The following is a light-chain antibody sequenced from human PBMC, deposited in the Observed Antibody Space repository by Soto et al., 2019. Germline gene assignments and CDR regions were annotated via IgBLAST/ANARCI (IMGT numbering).Light chain of an antibody. CDR1: QSVFNNN. J-gene: IGKJ2*01. V-gene: IGKV3-20*01. CDR3: QQYGGSPRT. CDR2: GAS. Sequence: EIVLTRSPGTLSLSPGERATLSCRASQSVFNNNLAWYQQKPGQAPRLLMFGASSRATGIPDRFSGSGSGTDVTLTISRLEPEDVVIYHCQQYGGSPRTFGQGTKLEIK.